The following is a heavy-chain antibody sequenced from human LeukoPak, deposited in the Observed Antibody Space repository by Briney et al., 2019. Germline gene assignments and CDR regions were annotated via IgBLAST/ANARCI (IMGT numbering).Heavy chain of an antibody. CDR1: GFTFSSYA. Sequence: PGGSLRLSCAASGFTFSSYAMSWVRQAPGKGLEWVANIKQDGSEKYYVDSVKGRFTISRDNAKNSLYLQMNSLRAEDTAVYYCARDRVVITKVDYYYYGMDVWGQGTTVTVSS. CDR3: ARDRVVITKVDYYYYGMDV. D-gene: IGHD3-22*01. CDR2: IKQDGSEK. J-gene: IGHJ6*02. V-gene: IGHV3-7*01.